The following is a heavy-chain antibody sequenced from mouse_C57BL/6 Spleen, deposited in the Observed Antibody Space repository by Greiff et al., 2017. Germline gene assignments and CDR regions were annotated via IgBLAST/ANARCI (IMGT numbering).Heavy chain of an antibody. CDR3: TTGAWFAD. Sequence: EVQRVESGAELVRPGASVKLSCTASGFNIKDDYMHWVKQRPEQGLEWIGWIDPENGDTEYASKFQGKATITADTSSNTAYLQLSSLTSEDTAVYYCTTGAWFADWGQGTLVTVSA. J-gene: IGHJ3*01. V-gene: IGHV14-4*01. CDR1: GFNIKDDY. CDR2: IDPENGDT.